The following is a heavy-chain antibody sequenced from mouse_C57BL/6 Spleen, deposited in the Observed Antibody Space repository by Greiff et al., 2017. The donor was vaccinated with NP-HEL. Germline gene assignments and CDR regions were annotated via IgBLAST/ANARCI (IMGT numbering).Heavy chain of an antibody. CDR1: GYTFTSYG. V-gene: IGHV1-58*01. D-gene: IGHD1-1*01. J-gene: IGHJ1*03. CDR3: ARSSIYYGSSYLYFDV. CDR2: IYIGNGYT. Sequence: VQLKESGAELVRPGSSVKMSCKTSGYTFTSYGINWVKQRPGQGLEWIGYIYIGNGYTEYNEKFKGKATLTSDTSSSTAYMQLSSLTSEDSAIYFCARSSIYYGSSYLYFDVWGTGTTVTVSS.